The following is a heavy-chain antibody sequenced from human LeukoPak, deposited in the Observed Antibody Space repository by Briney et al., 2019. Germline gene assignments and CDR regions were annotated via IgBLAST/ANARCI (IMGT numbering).Heavy chain of an antibody. D-gene: IGHD3-9*01. Sequence: SETLSLTCTVSGGSISRYYWTWIRQPPGKGLEWIGYIYYSGSTNYNPSLKSRVTISVDTSKNQFSLKLSSVTAADTAVYYCAGRSILTGPTEDYWGQGTLVTVSS. CDR1: GGSISRYY. J-gene: IGHJ4*02. CDR2: IYYSGST. CDR3: AGRSILTGPTEDY. V-gene: IGHV4-59*08.